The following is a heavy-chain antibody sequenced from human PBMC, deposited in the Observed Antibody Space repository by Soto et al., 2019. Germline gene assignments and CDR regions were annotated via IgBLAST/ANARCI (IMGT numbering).Heavy chain of an antibody. V-gene: IGHV3-30*03. CDR3: ARDTYFGSGSVYYYYMDV. Sequence: GGSLRLSCAGSGFTFSSYGMHWVRQAPGKGLEWVAAISYDGINKYSVDSVKGRFTISRDNSKNTLYLQMNSLRAEDTAVYYCARDTYFGSGSVYYYYMDVWGKGTTVTVSS. D-gene: IGHD3-10*01. CDR1: GFTFSSYG. J-gene: IGHJ6*03. CDR2: ISYDGINK.